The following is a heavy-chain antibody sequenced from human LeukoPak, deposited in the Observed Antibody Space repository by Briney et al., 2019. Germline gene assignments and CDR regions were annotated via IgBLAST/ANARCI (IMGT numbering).Heavy chain of an antibody. J-gene: IGHJ6*04. D-gene: IGHD3-10*02. CDR1: GFSFSSHG. Sequence: AGGSLRLSCAASGFSFSSHGMSWVRQAPGKGLEWVSGIIGGPGSTYYADSVKGRLTISRDNAKNSLYLQMNSLRAEDTAVYYCAELGITMIGGVWGKGTAVTISS. CDR2: IIGGPGST. CDR3: AELGITMIGGV. V-gene: IGHV3-23*01.